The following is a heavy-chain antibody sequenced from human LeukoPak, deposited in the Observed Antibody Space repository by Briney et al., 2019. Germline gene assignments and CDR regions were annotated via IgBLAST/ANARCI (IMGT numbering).Heavy chain of an antibody. CDR1: GYTFTGYY. V-gene: IGHV1-2*02. D-gene: IGHD3-22*01. Sequence: ASVKVSCKASGYTFTGYYMHWVRQAPGQGLEWMGWINPNSGGTNYAQKFQGRVTMTRDTSISTAYMELSRLRSDDTAVYYCARAPGYYDSSGYRPDAFDIWGQGTMVTVSS. J-gene: IGHJ3*02. CDR2: INPNSGGT. CDR3: ARAPGYYDSSGYRPDAFDI.